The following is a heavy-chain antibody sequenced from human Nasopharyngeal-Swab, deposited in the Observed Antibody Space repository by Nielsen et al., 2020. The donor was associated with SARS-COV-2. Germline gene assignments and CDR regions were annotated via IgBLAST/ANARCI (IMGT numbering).Heavy chain of an antibody. D-gene: IGHD3-22*01. J-gene: IGHJ5*02. CDR2: ISAYNGNT. CDR3: ARDIGVVVMAGWFDP. CDR1: GYTFTSYG. V-gene: IGHV1-18*01. Sequence: ASVKVSCKASGYTFTSYGISWVRQAPGQGLEWMGWISAYNGNTNYAQKLQGRVTMTTDTSTSTAYMELRSLRSDDTAVYYCARDIGVVVMAGWFDPWGQGTLVTVSS.